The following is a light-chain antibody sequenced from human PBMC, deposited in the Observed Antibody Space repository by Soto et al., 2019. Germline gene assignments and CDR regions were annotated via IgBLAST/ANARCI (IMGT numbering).Light chain of an antibody. CDR1: NIVSKS. CDR3: QVSEV. J-gene: IGLJ2*01. V-gene: IGLV3-21*01. Sequence: SYELTQPPSVSVAPGETARITCGGNNIVSKSVHWYQQMPGQAPVLVIYYDRDRPSGIPERFSGSNSGNTATLTISRVEAGDEADYYCQVSEVFGGGTKLTV. CDR2: YDR.